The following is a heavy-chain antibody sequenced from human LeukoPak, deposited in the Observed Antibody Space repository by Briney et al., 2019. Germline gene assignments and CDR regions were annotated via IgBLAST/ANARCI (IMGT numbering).Heavy chain of an antibody. J-gene: IGHJ4*02. D-gene: IGHD6-19*01. V-gene: IGHV4-59*01. CDR2: IYYSGST. CDR1: GGSISSYY. Sequence: SETLSLTCTVSGGSISSYYWSWIRQPPGKGLEWIGYIYYSGSTNYNPSLKSRVTISVDTSKNQFSLKLSSVTAADTAVYYCASSVAGTGVYYFVYWGQGTLVTVSS. CDR3: ASSVAGTGVYYFVY.